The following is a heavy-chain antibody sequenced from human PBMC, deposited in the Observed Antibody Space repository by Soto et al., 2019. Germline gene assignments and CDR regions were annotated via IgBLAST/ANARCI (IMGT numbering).Heavy chain of an antibody. CDR1: GYSFTNND. CDR3: ARMETFGSLNWFDP. D-gene: IGHD3-16*01. CDR2: MNPGSGDT. J-gene: IGHJ5*02. Sequence: SVKVSCKASGYSFTNNDVSWVRQATGQGLEWMGWMNPGSGDTGYAQKFQGRVTMTRDISIATAYMELSSLRSDDTAIYYCARMETFGSLNWFDPWGQGIRVTVSS. V-gene: IGHV1-8*01.